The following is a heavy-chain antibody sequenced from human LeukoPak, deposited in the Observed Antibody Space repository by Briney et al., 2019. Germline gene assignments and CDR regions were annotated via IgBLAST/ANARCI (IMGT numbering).Heavy chain of an antibody. V-gene: IGHV3-11*05. CDR3: ARGGGYYFDY. CDR1: ESTFSDYY. D-gene: IGHD6-13*01. Sequence: GGSLRLSCAASESTFSDYYMNWIRQAPGKGLEWLSYISGSSSHTNYADSVKGRFTISRDNAKNSLYLQMNSLRAEDSAVYYCARGGGYYFDYWAREPWSPSPQ. CDR2: ISGSSSHT. J-gene: IGHJ4*02.